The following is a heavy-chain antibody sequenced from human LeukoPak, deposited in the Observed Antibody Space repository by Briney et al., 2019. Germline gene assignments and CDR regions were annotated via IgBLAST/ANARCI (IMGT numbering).Heavy chain of an antibody. V-gene: IGHV4-59*08. CDR2: IYYSGST. Sequence: SETLSLTCTVSGGSISGYYWSWIRQPPGKGLEWIGYIYYSGSTNYNPSLKSRVTISVDTSKNQFSLKLSSVTAADTAVYYCASITMVRGVIFAFDIWGQGTMVTVSS. CDR1: GGSISGYY. J-gene: IGHJ3*02. D-gene: IGHD3-10*01. CDR3: ASITMVRGVIFAFDI.